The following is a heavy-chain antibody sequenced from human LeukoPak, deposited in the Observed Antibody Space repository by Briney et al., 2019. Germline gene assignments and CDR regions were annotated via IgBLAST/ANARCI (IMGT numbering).Heavy chain of an antibody. CDR3: AKDRYYDSSGCFDY. J-gene: IGHJ4*02. Sequence: WVRQAPGKGLEWVSGISWNSGSIGYADSVKGRFTISRDNAKNSLYLQMNSLRAEDMALYYCAKDRYYDSSGCFDYWGQGTLVTVSS. CDR2: ISWNSGSI. D-gene: IGHD3-22*01. V-gene: IGHV3-9*03.